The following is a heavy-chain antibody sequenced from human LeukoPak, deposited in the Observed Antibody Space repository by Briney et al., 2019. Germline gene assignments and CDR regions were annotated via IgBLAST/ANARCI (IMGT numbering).Heavy chain of an antibody. Sequence: SEPLSLTCTVSGGSISSYYWSWIRQPPGKGLEWIGYIYHSGSTNSNLSLKSRVTISVDTSKNQFSLKLSSVTAADTAVYYCASGRGTVTRFDYWGQGTLVTV. CDR3: ASGRGTVTRFDY. J-gene: IGHJ4*02. CDR2: IYHSGST. CDR1: GGSISSYY. D-gene: IGHD4-17*01. V-gene: IGHV4-59*08.